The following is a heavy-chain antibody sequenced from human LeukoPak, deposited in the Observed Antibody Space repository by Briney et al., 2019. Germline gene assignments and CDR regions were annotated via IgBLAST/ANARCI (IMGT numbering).Heavy chain of an antibody. J-gene: IGHJ6*04. D-gene: IGHD3-10*02. CDR3: AELGITMIGGV. CDR2: VSSSGSTI. CDR1: GFTFSSYG. Sequence: GGSLRLSCAASGFTFSSYGMNWVRQTPGEGLDLVSYVSSSGSTIYYADAVKGRFTIARDNATNALYLQMNSLRAEDTAVYYCAELGITMIGGVWGKGTTVTISS. V-gene: IGHV3-48*03.